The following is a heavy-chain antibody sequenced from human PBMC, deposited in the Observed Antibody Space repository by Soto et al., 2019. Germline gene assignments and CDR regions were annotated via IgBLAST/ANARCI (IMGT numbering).Heavy chain of an antibody. J-gene: IGHJ6*02. D-gene: IGHD1-1*01. Sequence: GGSLRLSCVASGFTFGTYAIHWVRQAPGKGLQWVALISYEGSNTYYADSVKGRFTVSRDNSKSTLYLQMNSLRPEDTGVYYCARVTPGNNLYYFSGMDVWGQGTSVTVSS. CDR1: GFTFGTYA. V-gene: IGHV3-30-3*01. CDR3: ARVTPGNNLYYFSGMDV. CDR2: ISYEGSNT.